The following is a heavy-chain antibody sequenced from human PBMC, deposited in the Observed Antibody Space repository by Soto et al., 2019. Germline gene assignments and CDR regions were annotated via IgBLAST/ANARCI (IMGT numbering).Heavy chain of an antibody. CDR2: SRNKANSYTT. CDR1: GFTFSDHY. CDR3: VRGFNSFDI. Sequence: EVQLVESGGGLVQPGGSLRLSCAVAGFTFSDHYMDWVRQAPGKGLEWVGRSRNKANSYTTEYAASVKGRFTISRDDAKNSLHLQMNSLKIEDTAVYYCVRGFNSFDIWGQGTMVTVSS. J-gene: IGHJ3*02. V-gene: IGHV3-72*01.